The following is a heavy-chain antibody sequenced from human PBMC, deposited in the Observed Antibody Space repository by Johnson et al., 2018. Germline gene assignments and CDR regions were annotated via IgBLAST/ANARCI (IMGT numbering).Heavy chain of an antibody. J-gene: IGHJ6*03. Sequence: QVQLVQSGGGVVQPGRSLRLSCAASGFTFSSYGMHWVRQAPGQGLEWMGIINPSGGSTSYAQKFQGRVTMTRDTSTSTVYMELSSLRFEDTAVYYCARDEDIVVVPAAMPDWYYMDVWGKGTTVTVSS. CDR3: ARDEDIVVVPAAMPDWYYMDV. CDR1: GFTFSSYG. CDR2: INPSGGST. D-gene: IGHD2-2*01. V-gene: IGHV1-46*01.